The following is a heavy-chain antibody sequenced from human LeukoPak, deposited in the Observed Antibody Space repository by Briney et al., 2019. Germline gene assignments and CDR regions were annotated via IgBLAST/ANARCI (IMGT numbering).Heavy chain of an antibody. CDR3: ARLSYQLRAFDI. Sequence: ASVKVSCKASGYIFNKYFMHWVRQAPGQGLEWMGWINPNSGGTNYAQKFQGRVTMTRDTSISTAHMELSRLRSDDTAVYYCARLSYQLRAFDIWGQGTMVTVSS. V-gene: IGHV1-2*02. J-gene: IGHJ3*02. CDR2: INPNSGGT. CDR1: GYIFNKYF. D-gene: IGHD2-2*01.